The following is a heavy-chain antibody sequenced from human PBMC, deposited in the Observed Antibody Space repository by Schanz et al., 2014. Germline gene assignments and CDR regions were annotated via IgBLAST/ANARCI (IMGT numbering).Heavy chain of an antibody. J-gene: IGHJ3*02. CDR1: GYTFTSYY. V-gene: IGHV1-46*01. CDR3: VTEKRMESGTWAKAFDI. D-gene: IGHD3-3*01. Sequence: QVQLVQSGPEVKKPGASVKVSCKASGYTFTSYYMHWVRQAPGQGLEWMGIINPSSGTTRIAQNFQGRLTVTRDTSTTTVYMELSSLRSDDTAMYYCVTEKRMESGTWAKAFDIWGQGTWVTVSS. CDR2: INPSSGTT.